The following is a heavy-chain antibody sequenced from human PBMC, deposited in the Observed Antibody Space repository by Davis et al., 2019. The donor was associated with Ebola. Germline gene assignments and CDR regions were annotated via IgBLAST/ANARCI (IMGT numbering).Heavy chain of an antibody. D-gene: IGHD5-18*01. Sequence: PSETLSLTCAVSGGSISSGGYSWSWIRQPPGKGLEWIGYIYHSGSTYYNPSLKSRVTISVDRSKNQFSLKLSSVTAADTAVYYCARVKKSGPGIRAGCFDYWGQGTLVTVSS. V-gene: IGHV4-30-2*01. CDR1: GGSISSGGYS. J-gene: IGHJ4*02. CDR3: ARVKKSGPGIRAGCFDY. CDR2: IYHSGST.